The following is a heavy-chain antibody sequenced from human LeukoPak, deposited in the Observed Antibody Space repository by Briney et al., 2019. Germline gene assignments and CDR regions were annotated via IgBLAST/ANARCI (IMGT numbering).Heavy chain of an antibody. J-gene: IGHJ2*01. CDR1: GFTFSSYD. Sequence: GGSLRLSCAASGFTFSSYDMSWVRQAPGSGLEWVSGITGSGGSTYYADSVKGRFTISRDNSKNTLYLQMNSMRAEDTAVYYCAKGNWGERLDWYFDLWGRGTLVTVSS. CDR2: ITGSGGST. V-gene: IGHV3-23*01. D-gene: IGHD1-26*01. CDR3: AKGNWGERLDWYFDL.